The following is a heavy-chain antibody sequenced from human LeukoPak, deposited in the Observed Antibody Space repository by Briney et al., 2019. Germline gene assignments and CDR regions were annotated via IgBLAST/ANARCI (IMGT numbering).Heavy chain of an antibody. CDR1: GGTFSSYA. D-gene: IGHD6-6*01. J-gene: IGHJ6*03. CDR2: IIPIFGTA. CDR3: ARGSRPSTYYYYYMDV. V-gene: IGHV1-69*13. Sequence: GASVKVSCKASGGTFSSYAISWVRQAPGQGLEWMGGIIPIFGTANYAQKFQGRVTITADESTSTAYMELSSLRSEDTAVYYCARGSRPSTYYYYYMDVWGKGTTVTVSS.